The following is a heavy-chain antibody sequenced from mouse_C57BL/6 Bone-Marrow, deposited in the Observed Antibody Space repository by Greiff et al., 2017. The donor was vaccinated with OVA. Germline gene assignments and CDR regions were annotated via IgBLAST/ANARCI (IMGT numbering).Heavy chain of an antibody. V-gene: IGHV3-6*01. Sequence: ESGPGLVKPSQSLSLTCSVPGYSITSGYYWNWIRQFPGNKLEWMGYISYDGSNNYNPSLKNRISITRDTSQNQFCLKLNSVTTEDTATYYGARARGFYWYFDVWGTGTTVTVYS. CDR3: ARARGFYWYFDV. CDR2: ISYDGSN. J-gene: IGHJ1*03. CDR1: GYSITSGYY.